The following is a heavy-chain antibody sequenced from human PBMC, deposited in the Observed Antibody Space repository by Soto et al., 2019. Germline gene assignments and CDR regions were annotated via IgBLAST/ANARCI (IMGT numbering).Heavy chain of an antibody. CDR2: TYYRSKWYN. V-gene: IGHV6-1*01. J-gene: IGHJ4*02. D-gene: IGHD6-25*01. CDR3: ASGGRSSGGYYFDY. CDR1: GDSVSSNSAA. Sequence: QTLSLTCAISGDSVSSNSAAWNWIRQSPSRGLEWLGRTYYRSKWYNDYAVSVKSRITINPDTSKNQFSLQLNSVTPEDTAVYYCASGGRSSGGYYFDYWGQGTLVTGSS.